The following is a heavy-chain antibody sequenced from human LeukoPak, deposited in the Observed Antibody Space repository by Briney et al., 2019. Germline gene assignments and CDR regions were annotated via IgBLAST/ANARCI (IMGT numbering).Heavy chain of an antibody. J-gene: IGHJ4*02. Sequence: GGSLRLSCAASGFTFSSYAMSWVRQAPGKGLEWVSAISGSGGSTYYADSVKGRFTISRDNSKNTLYLQMNSLRAEDTAVYYCAEDPAGAGYFDYWGQGTLVTVSS. CDR2: ISGSGGST. CDR3: AEDPAGAGYFDY. CDR1: GFTFSSYA. V-gene: IGHV3-23*01.